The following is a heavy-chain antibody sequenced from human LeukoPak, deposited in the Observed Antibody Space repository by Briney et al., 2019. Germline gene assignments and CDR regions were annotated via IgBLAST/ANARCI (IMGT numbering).Heavy chain of an antibody. CDR1: GFTFSSYG. D-gene: IGHD3-22*01. J-gene: IGHJ3*02. CDR2: ISYDGSNK. V-gene: IGHV3-30*18. CDR3: AKDPGGSSGYPDAFDI. Sequence: GGSLRLSCAVSGFTFSSYGMHWVRQAPGKGLEWVAVISYDGSNKYYADSVKGRFTISRDNSKNTLYLQMNSLRAEDTAVYYCAKDPGGSSGYPDAFDIWGQGTMVTVSS.